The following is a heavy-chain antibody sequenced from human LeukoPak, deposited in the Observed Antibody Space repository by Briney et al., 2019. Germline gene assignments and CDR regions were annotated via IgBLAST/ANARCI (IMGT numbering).Heavy chain of an antibody. CDR3: AREYDLVTGLDY. J-gene: IGHJ4*02. V-gene: IGHV3-30*19. CDR2: ISYEGTIK. D-gene: IGHD3-9*01. Sequence: GGSLTLSCAASGFTFTTYGMHWVRQAPGKGLEWVTFISYEGTIKRYADSVKGRFTISRDNSKNTLYLQMSSLRVDDTALYYCAREYDLVTGLDYWGQGTLVTVSS. CDR1: GFTFTTYG.